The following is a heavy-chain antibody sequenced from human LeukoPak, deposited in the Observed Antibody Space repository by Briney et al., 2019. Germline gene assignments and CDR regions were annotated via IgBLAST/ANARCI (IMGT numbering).Heavy chain of an antibody. CDR3: ARGAMIVEDNRPPPPNY. Sequence: PGGSLRLSCAASGFTFSSYAMHWVRQAPGKGLEYVSAISSNGGSTYYANSVKGRFTISRDNSKSTLYLQMGSLRAEDMAVYYCARGAMIVEDNRPPPPNYWGQGTLVTVSS. V-gene: IGHV3-64*01. J-gene: IGHJ4*02. CDR1: GFTFSSYA. D-gene: IGHD3-22*01. CDR2: ISSNGGST.